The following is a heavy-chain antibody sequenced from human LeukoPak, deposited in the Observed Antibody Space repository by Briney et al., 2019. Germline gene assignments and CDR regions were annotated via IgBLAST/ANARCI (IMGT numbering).Heavy chain of an antibody. D-gene: IGHD3-10*01. Sequence: PSQTLSLTCTVSGGSISRYYWSWIRRPPGKGLEWIGYIDDSGNTNYNPSLKSQVTISVDKSKNQFSLKLSFVTAADTAMYYCARSDYHNSGSHTVFDAFDIWGQGTRVTVSS. CDR1: GGSISRYY. V-gene: IGHV4-59*01. CDR2: IDDSGNT. J-gene: IGHJ3*02. CDR3: ARSDYHNSGSHTVFDAFDI.